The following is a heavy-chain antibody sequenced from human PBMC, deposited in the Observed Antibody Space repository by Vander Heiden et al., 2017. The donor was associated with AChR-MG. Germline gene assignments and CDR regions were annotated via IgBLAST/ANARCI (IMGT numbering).Heavy chain of an antibody. CDR2: IKQDGSEK. CDR3: AGGGGYLIEY. Sequence: EVQLVESGGCLVQPGGSLRLSCTASSFTLSDLWRTWFRQAPGKGLEWVAIIKQDGSEKHYVDSVEGRFTISRDNTKKSLYLQMNSLRAEDTAMYYCAGGGGYLIEYWGQGTLVTVSS. CDR1: SFTLSDLW. V-gene: IGHV3-7*03. J-gene: IGHJ4*02. D-gene: IGHD3-16*01.